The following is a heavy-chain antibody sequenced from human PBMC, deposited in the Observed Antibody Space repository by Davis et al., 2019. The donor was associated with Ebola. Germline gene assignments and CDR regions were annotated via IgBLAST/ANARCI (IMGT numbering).Heavy chain of an antibody. V-gene: IGHV1-69*04. CDR2: IIPILGIA. CDR1: GGTFSSYA. D-gene: IGHD6-6*01. CDR3: ASSSSSSAYYYGMDV. J-gene: IGHJ6*02. Sequence: AASVKVSCKASGGTFSSYAISWVRQAPGQGLEWMGRIIPILGIANYAQKFQGRVTITADKSTSTAYMELSSLRSEDTAVYYCASSSSSSAYYYGMDVWGQGTTVTVSS.